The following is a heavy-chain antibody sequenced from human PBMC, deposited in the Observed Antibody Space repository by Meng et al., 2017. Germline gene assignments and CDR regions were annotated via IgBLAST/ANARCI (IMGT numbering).Heavy chain of an antibody. CDR3: ARVVVVGWFDP. Sequence: SETLSLTCTVSGGSISSGSYYWRWIRQPAGKGLEWIGRIYTSGSTNYNPSLKSRVTISADTSKNQFSLKLSAVTAADTAGYYCARVVVVGWFDPWGQGTLVTVSS. V-gene: IGHV4-61*02. J-gene: IGHJ5*02. D-gene: IGHD3-22*01. CDR1: GGSISSGSYY. CDR2: IYTSGST.